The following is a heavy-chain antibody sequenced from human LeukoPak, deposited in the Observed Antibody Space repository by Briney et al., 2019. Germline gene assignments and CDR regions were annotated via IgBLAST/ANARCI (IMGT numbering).Heavy chain of an antibody. CDR1: GYSISRENY. CDR3: ARAPRDSSSSKYMRRFDH. Sequence: PSETQSLNYAVSGYSISRENYGVWIRQPPGQGLEWTGGIYHSGSTYYNPSLKGRVTMSVDTSKNQFSLKLSSVPAADTAVYYCARAPRDSSSSKYMRRFDHGREGTLVTVSS. J-gene: IGHJ4*02. V-gene: IGHV4-38-2*01. CDR2: IYHSGST. D-gene: IGHD3-22*01.